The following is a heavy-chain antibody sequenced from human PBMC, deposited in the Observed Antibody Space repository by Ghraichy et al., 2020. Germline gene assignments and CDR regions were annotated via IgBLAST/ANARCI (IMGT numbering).Heavy chain of an antibody. Sequence: GESLNISCAASGFTFSNYVMSWVRQAPGKGLEGVSAISGSGGSTYYTESLKGRFTISRDNSKNTLILQMNSLRAEDTAVYYCAKGIAAGNTTISYYYNGMDIWGQGTKVTVSS. CDR3: AKGIAAGNTTISYYYNGMDI. CDR1: GFTFSNYV. V-gene: IGHV3-23*01. CDR2: ISGSGGST. D-gene: IGHD6-13*01. J-gene: IGHJ6*02.